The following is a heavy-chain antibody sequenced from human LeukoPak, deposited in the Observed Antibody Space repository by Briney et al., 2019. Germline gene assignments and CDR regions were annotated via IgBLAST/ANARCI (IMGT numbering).Heavy chain of an antibody. V-gene: IGHV4-59*01. CDR1: GGSISSYY. CDR2: IYYSGST. J-gene: IGHJ5*02. D-gene: IGHD3-3*01. CDR3: ARGTLGVVITGFDP. Sequence: PSETLSLTCTVSGGSISSYYWSWIRQPPGKGLEWIGYIYYSGSTNYNPSLKSRVTISVDTSKNQFSLKLSSVTAADTAVYYCARGTLGVVITGFDPWGQGTLVTVS.